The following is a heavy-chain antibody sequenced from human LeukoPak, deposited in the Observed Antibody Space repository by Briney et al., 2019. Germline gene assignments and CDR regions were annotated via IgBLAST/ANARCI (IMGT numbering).Heavy chain of an antibody. CDR3: ARPLSPLRFLEWRSAPGAFDI. Sequence: PSETLSLTCTVSGGSISSSSYYWGWIRQPPGKGLEWIGSIYYSGSTYYNPSLKSRVTISVDTSKNQFSLKLSPVTAADTAVYYCARPLSPLRFLEWRSAPGAFDIWGQGTMVTVSS. V-gene: IGHV4-39*01. D-gene: IGHD3-3*01. CDR1: GGSISSSSYY. J-gene: IGHJ3*02. CDR2: IYYSGST.